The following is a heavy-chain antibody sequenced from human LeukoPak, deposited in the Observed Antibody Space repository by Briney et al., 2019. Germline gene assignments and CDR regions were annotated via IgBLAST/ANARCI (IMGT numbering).Heavy chain of an antibody. V-gene: IGHV3-23*01. CDR2: ISGSGGST. CDR3: AKVGDPSVVADRESYFDY. D-gene: IGHD2-15*01. J-gene: IGHJ4*02. Sequence: GGSLRLSCAASGFTFSSYAMSWVRQAPGKGLEWVSAISGSGGSTYYADSVKGRFTISRDNSKNTLYLQMNSLRAEDTAVYYCAKVGDPSVVADRESYFDYWGQGTLVTVSS. CDR1: GFTFSSYA.